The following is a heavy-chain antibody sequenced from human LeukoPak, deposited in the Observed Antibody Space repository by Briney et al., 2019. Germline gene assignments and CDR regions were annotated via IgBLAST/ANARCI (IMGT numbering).Heavy chain of an antibody. CDR2: ISYDGSNK. V-gene: IGHV3-30*04. CDR1: GFTFSSYA. Sequence: GGSLRLSCAASGFTFSSYAMHWVRQAPGKGLEWVAVISYDGSNKYYADSVKGRFTISRDNSKNTLYLQMNSLSAEDTAVYYCARDYYDSSGSYYYYYMDVWGKGTTVTVSS. J-gene: IGHJ6*03. D-gene: IGHD3-22*01. CDR3: ARDYYDSSGSYYYYYMDV.